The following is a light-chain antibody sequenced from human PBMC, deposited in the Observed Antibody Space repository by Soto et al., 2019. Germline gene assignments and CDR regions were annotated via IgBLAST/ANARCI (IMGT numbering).Light chain of an antibody. CDR2: EVR. Sequence: QSALTQPASVSGSAGQSITISCSGTMRDVGAYNLVSWYQQHPGTAPKLIIYEVRNRPSGISSRFSGSRSGNTASLTISGLQAEDGADYYCFSYAGSRTWVFGGGTKLTVL. J-gene: IGLJ3*02. CDR1: MRDVGAYNL. CDR3: FSYAGSRTWV. V-gene: IGLV2-23*02.